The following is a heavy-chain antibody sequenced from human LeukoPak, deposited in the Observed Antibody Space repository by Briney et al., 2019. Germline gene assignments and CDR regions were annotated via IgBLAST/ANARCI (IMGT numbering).Heavy chain of an antibody. CDR3: ARIAMAGIGDGFDI. D-gene: IGHD6-19*01. V-gene: IGHV3-20*04. Sequence: PSETLSLTCAVYGGSFSGYYWSWVRQAPGKGLEWVSGINWNGGSTGYADSVKGRFTISRDNARNSLYLQMNSLRAEDTALYYCARIAMAGIGDGFDIWGQGTMVTVSS. J-gene: IGHJ3*02. CDR1: GGSFSGYY. CDR2: INWNGGST.